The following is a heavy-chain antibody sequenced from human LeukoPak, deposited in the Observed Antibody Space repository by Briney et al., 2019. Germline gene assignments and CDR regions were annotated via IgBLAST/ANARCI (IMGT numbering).Heavy chain of an antibody. CDR2: ISWNSGSI. Sequence: PGRSLRLSCAASGFTFDDYAMHWVRQAPGKGLEWVSGISWNSGSIGYADSVKGRFTISRDNAKNSLYLQMNSLRAEDTALYYCAKDAQGLVRGGIYFDFWGQGSLVTVSS. CDR3: AKDAQGLVRGGIYFDF. D-gene: IGHD6-19*01. CDR1: GFTFDDYA. J-gene: IGHJ4*02. V-gene: IGHV3-9*01.